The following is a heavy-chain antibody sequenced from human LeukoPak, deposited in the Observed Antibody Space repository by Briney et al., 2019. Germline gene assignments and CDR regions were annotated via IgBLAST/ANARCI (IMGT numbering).Heavy chain of an antibody. Sequence: PSETLSLTCTVSGGSFSSSYWSWIRRPPGKGLEWIGNIYYSGSTSYNPSLKSRVTISLDTSKNQFSLKLSSVTAADTAVYYCARAYYDSSGFDYWGQGTLVTVSS. D-gene: IGHD3-22*01. CDR1: GGSFSSSY. CDR3: ARAYYDSSGFDY. V-gene: IGHV4-59*01. CDR2: IYYSGST. J-gene: IGHJ4*02.